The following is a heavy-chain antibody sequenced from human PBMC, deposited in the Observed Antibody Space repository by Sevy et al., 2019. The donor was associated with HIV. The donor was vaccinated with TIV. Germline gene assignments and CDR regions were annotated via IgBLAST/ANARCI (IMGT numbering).Heavy chain of an antibody. J-gene: IGHJ4*02. V-gene: IGHV5-51*01. CDR2: IYSGDSDT. CDR3: AKSPLYSSGLFYLDY. D-gene: IGHD6-19*01. CDR1: GYSFTSYW. Sequence: GESLKISCKGSGYSFTSYWIGWVRQMPGKGLEWMGIIYSGDSDTRYSPSFQGQVTISADKSIRTAYLQWSSLKGSDTAMYYCAKSPLYSSGLFYLDYWGQGTLVTVSS.